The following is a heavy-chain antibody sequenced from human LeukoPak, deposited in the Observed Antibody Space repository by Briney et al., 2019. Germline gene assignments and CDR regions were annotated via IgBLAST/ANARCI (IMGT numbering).Heavy chain of an antibody. CDR2: IYHSGST. CDR3: ARVLKGRAPFDY. Sequence: SETLSLTCTVSGYSINSGYYWGWIRQPPGKGLEWIGSIYHSGSTYYNPSLKSRVTISVDTSKNHFSLKLSSVTAADTAVYYCARVLKGRAPFDYWGQGTLVTVSS. J-gene: IGHJ4*02. V-gene: IGHV4-38-2*02. CDR1: GYSINSGYY.